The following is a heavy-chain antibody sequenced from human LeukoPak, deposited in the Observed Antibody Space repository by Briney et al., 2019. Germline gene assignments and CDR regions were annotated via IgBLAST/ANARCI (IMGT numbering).Heavy chain of an antibody. CDR1: GYTFTSYG. J-gene: IGHJ6*02. D-gene: IGHD2-21*02. V-gene: IGHV1-18*01. CDR2: ISAYNGNT. Sequence: ASVKVSCKASGYTFTSYGISWVRQAPGQGLEWMGWISAYNGNTNYAQKLQGRVTMTTDTSTSTAYMELRSLRSEDTAVYYCASESGSGLRGLYYYDGMYVWGQGTTVTVSS. CDR3: ASESGSGLRGLYYYDGMYV.